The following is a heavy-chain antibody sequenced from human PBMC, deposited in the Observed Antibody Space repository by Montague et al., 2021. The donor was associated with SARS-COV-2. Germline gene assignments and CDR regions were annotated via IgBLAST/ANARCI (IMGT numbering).Heavy chain of an antibody. CDR3: ARARITMIVVVNAFDI. J-gene: IGHJ3*02. Sequence: TLSFTCTVSGGSISSGGYYWSWIRQHPGKGLEWIGYIYYSGSTYYNPSLKSRVTISVDTSKNQFSLKLSSVTAADTAVYYCARARITMIVVVNAFDIWGQGTMVTVSS. D-gene: IGHD3-22*01. V-gene: IGHV4-31*03. CDR1: GGSISSGGYY. CDR2: IYYSGST.